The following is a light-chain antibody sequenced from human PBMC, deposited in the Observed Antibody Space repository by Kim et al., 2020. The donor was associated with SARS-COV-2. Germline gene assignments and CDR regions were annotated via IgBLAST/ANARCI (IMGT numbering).Light chain of an antibody. CDR2: GAS. CDR3: QQFGGSPPYT. Sequence: SPGESATLSCKASQNVGKNFLAWYQQKPGQAPRLLIYGASNRDTGIPDRFSGTGSGTDFILTISRLEPEDFAVYFCQQFGGSPPYTFGQGTKLQI. J-gene: IGKJ2*01. CDR1: QNVGKNF. V-gene: IGKV3-20*01.